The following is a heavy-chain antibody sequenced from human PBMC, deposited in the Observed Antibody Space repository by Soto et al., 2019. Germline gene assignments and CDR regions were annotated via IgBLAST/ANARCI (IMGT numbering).Heavy chain of an antibody. CDR1: GYSFTSYW. D-gene: IGHD3-3*02. V-gene: IGHV5-51*01. CDR2: IYPGDSDT. J-gene: IGHJ6*02. Sequence: GESLKISCKGSGYSFTSYWIGWVRQMPGKGLEWMGIIYPGDSDTRYSPSFQGQVTISADKSISTAYLQWSSLRSEDTAVYYCAREKDRQKLGGNYYYAKDVWGQGPTVTVS. CDR3: AREKDRQKLGGNYYYAKDV.